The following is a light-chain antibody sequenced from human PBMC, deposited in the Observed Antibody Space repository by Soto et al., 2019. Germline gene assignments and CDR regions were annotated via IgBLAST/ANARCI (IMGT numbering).Light chain of an antibody. CDR1: QSVSSSY. CDR2: GAS. J-gene: IGKJ4*01. V-gene: IGKV3-20*01. CDR3: HQYDSSPLT. Sequence: EIVLTQSPGTLSLSTGERATISCRASQSVSSSYLAWYQQKPGQAPRLLIYGASSRATGIPDRFSGSGSGTDFTLTISRLEPEDFAVYYCHQYDSSPLTFCGGTKVEIK.